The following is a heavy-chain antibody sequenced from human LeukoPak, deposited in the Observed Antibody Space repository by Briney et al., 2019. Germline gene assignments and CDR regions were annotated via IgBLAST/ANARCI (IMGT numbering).Heavy chain of an antibody. CDR3: ARGRYYGPYWFDP. CDR1: GGSISSYY. J-gene: IGHJ5*02. CDR2: IYYSGST. Sequence: SETLSLTCTVSGGSISSYYWSWIRQPAGKGLEWIGYIYYSGSTNYNPSLKSRVTISVDTSKNQFSLKLSSVTAADTAVYYCARGRYYGPYWFDPWGQGTLVTVSS. V-gene: IGHV4-59*01. D-gene: IGHD3-10*01.